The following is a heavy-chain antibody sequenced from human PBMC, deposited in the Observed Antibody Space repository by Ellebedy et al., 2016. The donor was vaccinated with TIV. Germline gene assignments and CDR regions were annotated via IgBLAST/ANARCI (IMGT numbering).Heavy chain of an antibody. CDR2: ISHDGSVR. D-gene: IGHD6-6*01. CDR1: GFTFSNYG. Sequence: GGSLRLXXEVSGFTFSNYGMHWIRQAPGKGLEWVAVISHDGSVRLYADSVKGRLTISRDNSRYTLYLQMNNLRAEDSAVYYCAKERDEYRSTSFDYWGQGTLVTVSS. CDR3: AKERDEYRSTSFDY. J-gene: IGHJ4*02. V-gene: IGHV3-30*18.